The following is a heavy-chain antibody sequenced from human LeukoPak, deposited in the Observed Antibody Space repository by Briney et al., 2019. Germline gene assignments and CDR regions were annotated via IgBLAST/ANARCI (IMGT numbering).Heavy chain of an antibody. CDR1: GGSISSGSYY. CDR3: AREGYRYGPDAFDI. CDR2: IYYSGST. V-gene: IGHV4-61*10. D-gene: IGHD5-18*01. Sequence: PSETLSLTCTVSGGSISSGSYYWSWIRQPAGRGLEWIGYIYYSGSTNYNPSLKSRVTISVDTSKNQFSLKLSSVTAADTAVYYCAREGYRYGPDAFDIWGQGTMITVSS. J-gene: IGHJ3*02.